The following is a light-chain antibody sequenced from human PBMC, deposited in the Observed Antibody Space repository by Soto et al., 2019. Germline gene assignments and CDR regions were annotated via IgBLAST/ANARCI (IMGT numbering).Light chain of an antibody. CDR1: SSDVGAHNY. Sequence: ALTQPASVSGSPGQSITISCTETSSDVGAHNYVSWYQQHPGKAPKLIIYDVSDRPSGVSNRFSGSKSGNTASLTISGLQAEDEADYYCSSYATYSTVFGGGTKLTVL. J-gene: IGLJ2*01. CDR2: DVS. CDR3: SSYATYSTV. V-gene: IGLV2-14*01.